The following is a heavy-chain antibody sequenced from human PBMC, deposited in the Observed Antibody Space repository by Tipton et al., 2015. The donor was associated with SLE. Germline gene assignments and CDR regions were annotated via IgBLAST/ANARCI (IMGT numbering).Heavy chain of an antibody. Sequence: TLSLTCTVSGGSISSHYWSWIRQPPGKGLEWIGYIYFTGSTNYNPSLKSRVTISVDTSKSQFSLKLNSVTAADTAVFYCARGGVGATFDYWGQGTRVTVSS. CDR2: IYFTGST. CDR3: ARGGVGATFDY. CDR1: GGSISSHY. D-gene: IGHD1-26*01. J-gene: IGHJ4*02. V-gene: IGHV4-59*08.